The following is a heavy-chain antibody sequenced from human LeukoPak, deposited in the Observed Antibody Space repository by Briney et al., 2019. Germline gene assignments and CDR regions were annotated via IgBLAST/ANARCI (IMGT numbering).Heavy chain of an antibody. CDR3: AREGYYDYVWGSYRYNWFDP. CDR2: IYYSGST. Sequence: SETLSLTCTVSGGSISSYYWSWIRQPPGKGLEWIGYIYYSGSTNYNPSLKSRVTISVDTSKNQFSLKLSSVTAADTAVYYCAREGYYDYVWGSYRYNWFDPWGQGTLVTVSS. V-gene: IGHV4-59*12. D-gene: IGHD3-16*02. J-gene: IGHJ5*02. CDR1: GGSISSYY.